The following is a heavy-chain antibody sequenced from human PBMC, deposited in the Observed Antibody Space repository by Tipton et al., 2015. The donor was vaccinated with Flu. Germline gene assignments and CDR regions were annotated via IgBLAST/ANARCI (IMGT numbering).Heavy chain of an antibody. J-gene: IGHJ5*02. CDR3: ARRDYSNYVSDPKNWFDP. Sequence: PGLVKPSETLSLTCGVSGDSIRSSNYYWGWIRQPPGKGLEWIGNTFHSGNTYVNPSLKSRVTISVDRSKNQFSLKPSSVTAADTAVYYCARRDYSNYVSDPKNWFDPWGQGTLVTVSS. V-gene: IGHV4-39*07. CDR2: TFHSGNT. D-gene: IGHD4-11*01. CDR1: GDSIRSSNYY.